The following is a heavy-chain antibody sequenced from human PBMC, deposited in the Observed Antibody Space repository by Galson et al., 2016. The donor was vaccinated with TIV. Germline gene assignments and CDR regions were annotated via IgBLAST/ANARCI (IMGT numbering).Heavy chain of an antibody. CDR2: IYHTGST. J-gene: IGHJ6*02. Sequence: LSLTCAVSGDSIRSSNRWTWVRQAPGTGLEWIGDIYHTGSTYYNPSLKSRVTISVDTSNNHFSLKLTSVTAADTAVYYCARAPTPRGNYYSLTVWGRGTTVTLSS. D-gene: IGHD1-26*01. CDR3: ARAPTPRGNYYSLTV. CDR1: GDSIRSSNR. V-gene: IGHV4-4*02.